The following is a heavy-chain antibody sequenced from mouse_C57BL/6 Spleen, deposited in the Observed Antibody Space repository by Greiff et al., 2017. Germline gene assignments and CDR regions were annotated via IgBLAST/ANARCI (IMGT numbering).Heavy chain of an antibody. CDR3: ARERGYGSRYYFDY. CDR2: INPYNGGT. D-gene: IGHD1-1*01. J-gene: IGHJ2*01. Sequence: VQLQQSGPVLVKPGASVKMSCKASGYTFTDYYMNWVKQSHGKSLEWIGVINPYNGGTSYNQKFKGKATLTVDKSSSTAYMELNSLTSEDSAVYYCARERGYGSRYYFDYWGQGTTLTVSS. CDR1: GYTFTDYY. V-gene: IGHV1-19*01.